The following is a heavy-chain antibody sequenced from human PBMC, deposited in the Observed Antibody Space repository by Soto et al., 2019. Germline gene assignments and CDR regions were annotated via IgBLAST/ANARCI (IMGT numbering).Heavy chain of an antibody. V-gene: IGHV1-18*01. CDR1: GYTFTSYG. D-gene: IGHD3-3*01. J-gene: IGHJ4*02. CDR3: ARDLPEPFGVVIARLQY. CDR2: ISAYNGNT. Sequence: QVQLVQSGAEVKKPGASVKVSCKASGYTFTSYGISWVRQAPGQGLEWMGWISAYNGNTNYAQKLQGRATMTTDTSTSTAYMELRSLRSDDTAVYYCARDLPEPFGVVIARLQYWGQGTLVTVSS.